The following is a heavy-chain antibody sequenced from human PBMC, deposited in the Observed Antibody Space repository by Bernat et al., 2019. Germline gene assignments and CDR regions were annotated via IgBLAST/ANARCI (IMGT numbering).Heavy chain of an antibody. V-gene: IGHV3-74*01. CDR2: INSDGSVT. Sequence: EVQLVESGGGLVQPGGSLRLSCAASGFTFSSYWMHWVRQAPGKGLVWLSRINSDGSVTAYADSVKGRFTISRDNAKNTLYLQMNSLRAEDTAFYYCAKDGQLTPYFYYYMDVWGRGTTVTVSS. CDR3: AKDGQLTPYFYYYMDV. CDR1: GFTFSSYW. D-gene: IGHD3-10*01. J-gene: IGHJ6*03.